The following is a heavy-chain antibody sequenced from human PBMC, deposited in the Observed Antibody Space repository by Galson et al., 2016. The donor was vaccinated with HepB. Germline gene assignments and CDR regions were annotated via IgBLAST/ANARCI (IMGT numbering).Heavy chain of an antibody. CDR3: TRGGATSGNAFYQKYGMDI. Sequence: ETLSLTCALSGGSFTGYYWSWVRQSPGKGLEWIGEVNHAGVANSNPSLKSRVTIPVDSSKNQISLKVNSVTPADTAIHYCTRGGATSGNAFYQKYGMDIWGQGTSVTVS. CDR1: GGSFTGYY. V-gene: IGHV4-34*01. J-gene: IGHJ6*02. D-gene: IGHD1-26*01. CDR2: VNHAGVA.